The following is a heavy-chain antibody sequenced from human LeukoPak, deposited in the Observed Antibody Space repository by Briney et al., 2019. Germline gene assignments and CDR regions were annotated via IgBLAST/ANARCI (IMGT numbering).Heavy chain of an antibody. D-gene: IGHD3-9*01. CDR2: VYYSGTT. J-gene: IGHJ4*02. Sequence: SETLSLTCTVSAGPINSIIYYWGWVRQPPGKGLEWIGPVYYSGTTYYNPSPKSRVTIFVDTSKNQFSLHLNSVSAADTAFYYCARRGDASGYYPEEFDYWGQGTLVTVSS. V-gene: IGHV4-39*01. CDR3: ARRGDASGYYPEEFDY. CDR1: AGPINSIIYY.